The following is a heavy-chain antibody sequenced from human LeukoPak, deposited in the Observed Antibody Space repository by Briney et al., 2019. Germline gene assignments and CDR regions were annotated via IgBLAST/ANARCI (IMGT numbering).Heavy chain of an antibody. Sequence: ASVKVSCKASGYTFTGYYMHWVRQAPGQGLEWMGWINPNSGGTNYAQKFQGRVTMTRDTSISTAYMELSRLRSDDTAVYYCARVGGVDSGYDLEAFDIWGQGTMVTVSS. V-gene: IGHV1-2*02. J-gene: IGHJ3*02. CDR2: INPNSGGT. D-gene: IGHD5-12*01. CDR1: GYTFTGYY. CDR3: ARVGGVDSGYDLEAFDI.